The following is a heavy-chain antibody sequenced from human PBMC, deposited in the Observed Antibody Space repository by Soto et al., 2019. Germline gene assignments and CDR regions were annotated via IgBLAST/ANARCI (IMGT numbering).Heavy chain of an antibody. Sequence: QVQLQESGPGLVKPSQTLSLTCTVSGGSINSGGYYWSWVRQHPGKGLEWIGYIYYSGSTYYNPSLKSRITMSIDTSKNQCSLKLSSVTAADTAVYYCARDPLKGMDVWGQGTTVSVSS. V-gene: IGHV4-31*03. J-gene: IGHJ6*02. CDR3: ARDPLKGMDV. CDR1: GGSINSGGYY. CDR2: IYYSGST.